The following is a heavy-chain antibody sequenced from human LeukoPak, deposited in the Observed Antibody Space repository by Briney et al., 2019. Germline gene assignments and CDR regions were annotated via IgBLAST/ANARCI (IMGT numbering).Heavy chain of an antibody. Sequence: WETLSLTCTVSGYSISSGYYWGWIRQPPGKGLEWIGSIYHSGSTYYNPSLKSRVTISVDTSKNQFSLKLSSVTAADTAVYYCAREPQGGYCGGDCYSNYWGQGTLVTVSS. CDR2: IYHSGST. D-gene: IGHD2-21*02. J-gene: IGHJ4*02. CDR1: GYSISSGYY. V-gene: IGHV4-38-2*02. CDR3: AREPQGGYCGGDCYSNY.